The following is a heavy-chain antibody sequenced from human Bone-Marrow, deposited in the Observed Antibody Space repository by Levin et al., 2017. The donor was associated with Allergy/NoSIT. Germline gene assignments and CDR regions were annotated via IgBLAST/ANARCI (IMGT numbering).Heavy chain of an antibody. V-gene: IGHV3-9*01. Sequence: GGSLRLSCVASGFTFDNYAMHWVRQAPGKGLEWVSGINWNSDTIDYADSVKGRFTISRDNAKNTVHLQMNSLTTEDTALYYCAKAPSSFGGPYYFHYWGRGTLVTVSS. D-gene: IGHD3-16*01. J-gene: IGHJ4*02. CDR2: INWNSDTI. CDR1: GFTFDNYA. CDR3: AKAPSSFGGPYYFHY.